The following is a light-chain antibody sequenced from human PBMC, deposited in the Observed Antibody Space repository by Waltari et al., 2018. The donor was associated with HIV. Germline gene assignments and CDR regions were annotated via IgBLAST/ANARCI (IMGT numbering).Light chain of an antibody. CDR1: SPNIGRNN. Sequence: QSVLTQPPSASGTPGQRVTISCSGGSPNIGRNNVYGYQHFPGTAPKLLIFSNDQRPSGVPDRFSGSKSGTSTSLAIIGLRFEDEADYFCEAWDDSLSGPVFGGGTKLTVL. J-gene: IGLJ3*02. V-gene: IGLV1-47*01. CDR3: EAWDDSLSGPV. CDR2: SND.